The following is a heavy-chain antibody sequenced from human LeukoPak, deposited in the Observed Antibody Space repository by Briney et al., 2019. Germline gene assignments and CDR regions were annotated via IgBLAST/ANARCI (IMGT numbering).Heavy chain of an antibody. CDR3: ARARVDSSGYYPPDAFDI. J-gene: IGHJ3*02. CDR1: GGILSTFA. V-gene: IGHV1-18*01. Sequence: GASVKVSCKASGGILSTFAISWVRQAPGQGLEGMGWISAYNGNTNYAQKLQGRVTMTTDTSTSTAYMELRSLRSDDTAVYYCARARVDSSGYYPPDAFDIWGQGTMVTVSS. CDR2: ISAYNGNT. D-gene: IGHD3-22*01.